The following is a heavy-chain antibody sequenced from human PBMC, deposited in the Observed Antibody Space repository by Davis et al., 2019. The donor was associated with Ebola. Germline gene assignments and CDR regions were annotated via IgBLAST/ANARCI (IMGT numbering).Heavy chain of an antibody. Sequence: AASVKVSCKASGYTFTSYYMHWVRQAPGQGLEWMGIINPSGGSTSYAQKFQGRVTMTRDTSTSTVYMELSSLRSEDTAVYYCARGITMVRGVTPMDVWGQGTTVTVSS. CDR2: INPSGGST. CDR3: ARGITMVRGVTPMDV. V-gene: IGHV1-46*01. J-gene: IGHJ6*02. D-gene: IGHD3-10*01. CDR1: GYTFTSYY.